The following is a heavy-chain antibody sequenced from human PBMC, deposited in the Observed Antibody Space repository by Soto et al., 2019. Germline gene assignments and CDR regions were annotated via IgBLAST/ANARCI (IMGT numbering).Heavy chain of an antibody. D-gene: IGHD3-3*01. Sequence: QVQLVQSGAEVKKPGSSVKVYCKASGGTFSSYAISWVRQAPGQGLEWMGGIIPIFGTAKYAQKFQGRVTTTADNTTSTAYMELRSLGSVYAAVYYCVRVYNDCWSGYWYDYYYYGMDVWGKGTTVTFSA. V-gene: IGHV1-69*06. CDR2: IIPIFGTA. CDR1: GGTFSSYA. CDR3: VRVYNDCWSGYWYDYYYYGMDV. J-gene: IGHJ6*04.